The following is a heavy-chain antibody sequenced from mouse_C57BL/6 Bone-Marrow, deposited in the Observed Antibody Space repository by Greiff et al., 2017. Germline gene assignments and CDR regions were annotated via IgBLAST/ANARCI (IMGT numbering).Heavy chain of an antibody. CDR3: ARGYAMDY. J-gene: IGHJ4*01. CDR1: GYTFPSYT. V-gene: IGHV1-4*01. CDR2: INPSSGYT. Sequence: VQGVESGAELARPGASVKMSCKASGYTFPSYTMHWVKQRPGQGLEWIGYINPSSGYTKYNQKFKDKATLTADKSSSTAYMQLSSLTSEDSAVYYCARGYAMDYWGQGTSVTVSS.